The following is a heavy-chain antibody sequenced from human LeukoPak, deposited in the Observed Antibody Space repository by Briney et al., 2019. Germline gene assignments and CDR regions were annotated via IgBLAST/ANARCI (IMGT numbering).Heavy chain of an antibody. CDR3: ARDWGVVVLSNWFDP. CDR2: INPNSGGT. CDR1: GYTFTGYY. D-gene: IGHD3-22*01. Sequence: ASVKVSCKASGYTFTGYYMHWVRQAPGQGLEWMVWINPNSGGTNYAQKFQGRVTMTRDTSISTAYMELSRLRSDDTAVYYCARDWGVVVLSNWFDPWGQGTLVTVSS. V-gene: IGHV1-2*02. J-gene: IGHJ5*02.